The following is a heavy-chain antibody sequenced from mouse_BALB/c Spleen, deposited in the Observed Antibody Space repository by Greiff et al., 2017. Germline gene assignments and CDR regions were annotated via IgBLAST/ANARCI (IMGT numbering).Heavy chain of an antibody. Sequence: VQLQQSGAELVRPGTSVKISCKASGYTFTNYWLGWVKQRPGHGLEWIGDIYPGGGYTNYNEKFKGKATLTSDKSSSTAYMELSSLTSEDSAVYYCARGGGSRYFDVWGAGTTVTVSS. CDR2: IYPGGGYT. D-gene: IGHD1-1*01. CDR1: GYTFTNYW. CDR3: ARGGGSRYFDV. V-gene: IGHV1-63*01. J-gene: IGHJ1*01.